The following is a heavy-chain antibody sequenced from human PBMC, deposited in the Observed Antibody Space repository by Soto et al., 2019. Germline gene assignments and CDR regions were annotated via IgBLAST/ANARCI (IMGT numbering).Heavy chain of an antibody. V-gene: IGHV3-53*01. D-gene: IGHD1-1*01. CDR3: ATWLQREHAFDI. Sequence: DVQLEESGGGLIQPGGSLRLSCAASGFSFSGKNYLTWVRQAPGKGLEWVSALYSSDGTYYADSVKGRFSVSRDNSKNTFYLQLHSLRSEDTALYFCATWLQREHAFDIWGLGTMVTVSS. CDR2: LYSSDGT. CDR1: GFSFSGKNY. J-gene: IGHJ3*02.